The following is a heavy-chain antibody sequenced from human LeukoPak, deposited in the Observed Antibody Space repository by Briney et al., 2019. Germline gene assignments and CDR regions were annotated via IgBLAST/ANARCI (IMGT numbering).Heavy chain of an antibody. CDR3: AGRPARYFDS. J-gene: IGHJ4*02. V-gene: IGHV4-59*01. D-gene: IGHD1-26*01. CDR2: VFYSGPT. Sequence: LETLSLTCTVSGDSIDSYYWSWIRQPPGEGLQWIGYVFYSGPTNYDASLRSRVAISVDRSKNQFSLKLTSVSAADTAVYYCAGRPARYFDSWGQGTLVTVSS. CDR1: GDSIDSYY.